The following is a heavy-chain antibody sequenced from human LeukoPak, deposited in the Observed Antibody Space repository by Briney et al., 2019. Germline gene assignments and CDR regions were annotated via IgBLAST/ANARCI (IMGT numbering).Heavy chain of an antibody. CDR1: GFTFTTYW. Sequence: PGESLRLACAASGFTFTTYWMSWVRQAPGKGLEWVSSISSSSSYIYYADSVKGRFTISRDNAKNSLYLQMNSLRAEDTAVYYCARDSRDGYNLWGQGTLVTVSS. V-gene: IGHV3-21*01. J-gene: IGHJ4*02. D-gene: IGHD5-24*01. CDR3: ARDSRDGYNL. CDR2: ISSSSSYI.